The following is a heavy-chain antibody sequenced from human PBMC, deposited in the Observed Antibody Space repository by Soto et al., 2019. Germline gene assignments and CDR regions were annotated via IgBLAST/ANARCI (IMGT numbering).Heavy chain of an antibody. CDR2: ITGSGHFT. CDR3: AKREWGDY. CDR1: GFTFSTYA. J-gene: IGHJ4*02. D-gene: IGHD1-26*01. Sequence: EVQLLESGGGLVQPGGSMRLSWAASGFTFSTYAMSWVRQAPGKGLEWVSSITGSGHFTYYADSVKGRFTISRDNSKNTLYLQMSSLRVDDTAVYHCAKREWGDYWGQGTLVTVSS. V-gene: IGHV3-23*01.